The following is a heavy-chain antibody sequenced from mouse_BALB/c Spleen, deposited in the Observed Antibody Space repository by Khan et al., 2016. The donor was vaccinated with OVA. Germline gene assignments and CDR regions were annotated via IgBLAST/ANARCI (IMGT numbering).Heavy chain of an antibody. D-gene: IGHD2-3*01. Sequence: EVQLQESGPGLVKPSQSLSLTCTVTGYSITSDYAWNWIRQFPGNKLEWMGYISYSGSTNYNPALKSRISITRDTSKNQFFLQLNSVTTEDTATDYCARDGYRYNYAMDYWGQGTSVTVSS. CDR3: ARDGYRYNYAMDY. CDR2: ISYSGST. V-gene: IGHV3-2*02. CDR1: GYSITSDYA. J-gene: IGHJ4*01.